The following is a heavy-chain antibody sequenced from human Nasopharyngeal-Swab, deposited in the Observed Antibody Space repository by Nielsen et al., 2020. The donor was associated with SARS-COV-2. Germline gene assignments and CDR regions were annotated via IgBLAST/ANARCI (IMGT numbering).Heavy chain of an antibody. CDR2: IYSSGGT. J-gene: IGHJ3*02. CDR1: GFTFSNAW. D-gene: IGHD5-18*01. V-gene: IGHV3-66*03. CDR3: ARDGYSYDDAFDI. Sequence: GVLKISCAASGFTFSNAWMSWVRQAPGKGLEWVSLIYSSGGTHYADSVKGRFTISRDNSNNTLYLQMNSLRPDDTAVYYCARDGYSYDDAFDIWGQGTLVTVSS.